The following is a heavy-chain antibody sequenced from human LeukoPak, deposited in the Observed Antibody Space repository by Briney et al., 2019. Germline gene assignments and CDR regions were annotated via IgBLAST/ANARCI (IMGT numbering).Heavy chain of an antibody. J-gene: IGHJ4*02. CDR1: GFTFSSYS. V-gene: IGHV3-21*01. Sequence: PGGSLRLSCAASGFTFSSYSMNWVRQAPGKGLEWISSISSSSSYIYYADSVKGRFTISRDNAKNSLYLQMNSLRAEDTAVYYCARDFDYYGSGSYYDYWGQGTLVTVSS. D-gene: IGHD3-10*01. CDR2: ISSSSSYI. CDR3: ARDFDYYGSGSYYDY.